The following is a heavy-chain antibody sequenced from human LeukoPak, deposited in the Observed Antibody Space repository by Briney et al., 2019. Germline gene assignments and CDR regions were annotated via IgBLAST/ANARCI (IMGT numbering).Heavy chain of an antibody. CDR1: GGSISTGGYY. D-gene: IGHD2/OR15-2a*01. CDR2: IYYSGST. CDR3: ARAPEYSEPYFDY. J-gene: IGHJ4*02. V-gene: IGHV4-31*03. Sequence: PSETLSLTCTVSGGSISTGGYYWSWIRQHPGTGLEWIGDIYYSGSTYYNPSLKRRVTISVDTSNNQFSLKLSSVTAADTAVYYCARAPEYSEPYFDYWGQGTLVTVSS.